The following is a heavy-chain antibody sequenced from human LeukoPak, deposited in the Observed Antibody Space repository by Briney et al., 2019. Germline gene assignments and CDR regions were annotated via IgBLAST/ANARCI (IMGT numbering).Heavy chain of an antibody. Sequence: PSETLSLTCTVYGGSFSGYYWSWIRQPPGKGLEWIGEINHSGSTNYNPSLKSRVTISLDTSKNQFSLKLSSVTAADTAVYCCARAWGVVTAMAAHGGQGTLLTVSS. V-gene: IGHV4-34*01. CDR2: INHSGST. CDR3: ARAWGVVTAMAAH. CDR1: GGSFSGYY. J-gene: IGHJ4*02. D-gene: IGHD5-18*01.